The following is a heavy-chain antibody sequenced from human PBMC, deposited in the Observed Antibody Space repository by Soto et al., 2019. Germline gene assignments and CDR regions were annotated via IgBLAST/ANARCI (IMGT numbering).Heavy chain of an antibody. Sequence: QVQLQESGPGLVKPSQTLSLTCTVSGGSISSSGYYWSWIRQHPGKGLEWIGYIYYSGSTYYNPSLKSRVSXSXXTSKNQFSLKLSSVTAADTAVYFCARDRSNWAFDYWGQGTLVTVSS. CDR1: GGSISSSGYY. V-gene: IGHV4-31*03. CDR3: ARDRSNWAFDY. D-gene: IGHD7-27*01. J-gene: IGHJ4*02. CDR2: IYYSGST.